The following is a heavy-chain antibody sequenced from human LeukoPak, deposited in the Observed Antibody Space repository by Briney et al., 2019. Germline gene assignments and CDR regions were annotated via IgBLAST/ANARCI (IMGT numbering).Heavy chain of an antibody. V-gene: IGHV3-48*03. Sequence: GGSLRLSCAASGFTFSSYEMNWVRQAPGKGLEWVSYISSSGSTIYYADSVKGRFTISRDNAKNSLYLQMNSLRAEDTAVYYCANSHYYYYYLDVWGKGTTVTVSS. CDR3: ANSHYYYYYLDV. D-gene: IGHD5-18*01. CDR2: ISSSGSTI. CDR1: GFTFSSYE. J-gene: IGHJ6*03.